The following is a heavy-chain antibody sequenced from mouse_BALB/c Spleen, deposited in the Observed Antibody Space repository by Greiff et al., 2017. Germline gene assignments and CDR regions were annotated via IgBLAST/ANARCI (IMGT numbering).Heavy chain of an antibody. D-gene: IGHD2-4*01. V-gene: IGHV5-6*01. CDR1: GFTFSSYG. Sequence: DVHLVESGGDLVKPGGSLKLSCAASGFTFSSYGMSWVRQTPDKRLEWVATISSGGSYTYYPDSVKGRFTISRDNAKNTLYLQMSSLKSEDTAMYYCARHLPLGYDYDPFAYWGQGTLVTVSA. CDR3: ARHLPLGYDYDPFAY. CDR2: ISSGGSYT. J-gene: IGHJ3*01.